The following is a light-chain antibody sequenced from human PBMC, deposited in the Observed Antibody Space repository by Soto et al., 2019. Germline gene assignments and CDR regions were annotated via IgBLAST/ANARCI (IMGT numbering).Light chain of an antibody. Sequence: QSALTQPPSASGTPGQRVTVSCSGSNSNIGSNTANWYQQLPGTAPKLLIYSNNQRPSGVPDRFSGSKSGTSASLAISGLQSEDEADYYCAGWDDSLNGVVFGGGTKLTVL. CDR3: AGWDDSLNGVV. J-gene: IGLJ2*01. CDR2: SNN. CDR1: NSNIGSNT. V-gene: IGLV1-44*01.